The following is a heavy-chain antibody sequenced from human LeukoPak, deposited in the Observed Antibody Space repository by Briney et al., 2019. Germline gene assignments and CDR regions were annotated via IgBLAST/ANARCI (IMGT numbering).Heavy chain of an antibody. CDR2: IIPIFGTA. D-gene: IGHD6-6*01. J-gene: IGHJ4*02. Sequence: SVKVSCKASGGTFSSYAISWVRQAPGQGLEWMGGIIPIFGTANYAQKFQGRVTITTDESTSTAYMELSSLRSEDTAVYYCAGVSSSRSGEFDYWGQGTLVTVSS. CDR1: GGTFSSYA. V-gene: IGHV1-69*05. CDR3: AGVSSSRSGEFDY.